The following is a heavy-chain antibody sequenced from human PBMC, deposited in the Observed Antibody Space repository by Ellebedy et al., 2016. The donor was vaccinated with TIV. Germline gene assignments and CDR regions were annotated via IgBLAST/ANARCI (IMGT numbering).Heavy chain of an antibody. D-gene: IGHD3-10*01. CDR2: ISGSGGST. V-gene: IGHV3-23*01. CDR1: GFTFSSYA. Sequence: GESLKISCAASGFTFSSYAMSWVRQAPGKGLEWVSAISGSGGSTYYADSVKGRFTISRDNSKNTLYLQMNSLRAEDTAVYYCARGNEGGVRGVIITTYYYYYYGMDVWGQGTTVTVSS. CDR3: ARGNEGGVRGVIITTYYYYYYGMDV. J-gene: IGHJ6*02.